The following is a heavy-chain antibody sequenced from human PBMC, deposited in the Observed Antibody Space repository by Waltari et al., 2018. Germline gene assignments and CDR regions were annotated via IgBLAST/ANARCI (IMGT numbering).Heavy chain of an antibody. Sequence: QVPLQESGPGLVTPSATLSLSCSVSAYSLSSDDSSGWIRQPPGKGLEWIGSIYHSGSTYYNPSLKSRVAISVDTSKNQFSVKLKSVTAADTAVYYCARSPAYCGGDCFLFDIWGQGTMVTASS. CDR1: AYSLSSDDS. CDR3: ARSPAYCGGDCFLFDI. V-gene: IGHV4-38-2*01. D-gene: IGHD2-21*01. CDR2: IYHSGST. J-gene: IGHJ3*02.